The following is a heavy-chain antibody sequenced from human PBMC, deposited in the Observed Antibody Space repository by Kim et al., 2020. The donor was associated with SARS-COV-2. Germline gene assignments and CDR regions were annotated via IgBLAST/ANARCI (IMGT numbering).Heavy chain of an antibody. D-gene: IGHD1-7*01. V-gene: IGHV3-21*01. J-gene: IGHJ5*02. CDR3: ARDSYNWNSAVRISWFDP. CDR2: ISSSSSYI. Sequence: GGSLRLSCAASGFTFSSYSMNWVRQAPGKGLEWVSSISSSSSYIYYADSVKGRFTISSDNAKNSLYLQMNSLRAEDTAVYYCARDSYNWNSAVRISWFDPWGQGTLVTVSS. CDR1: GFTFSSYS.